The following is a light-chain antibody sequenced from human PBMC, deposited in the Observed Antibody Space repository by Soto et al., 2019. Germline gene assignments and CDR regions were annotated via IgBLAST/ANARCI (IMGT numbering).Light chain of an antibody. V-gene: IGKV3-15*01. Sequence: EIVMTQSPATLSVSPGERATLSCRARQSVSSNLAWYQQKPGQAPRLLMYRAPTRATGIPDRFSGSGSGTEFTLTISSLQSEDFAVYYCQQHNKWPPWTFGQGTKVEIK. CDR3: QQHNKWPPWT. CDR2: RAP. CDR1: QSVSSN. J-gene: IGKJ1*01.